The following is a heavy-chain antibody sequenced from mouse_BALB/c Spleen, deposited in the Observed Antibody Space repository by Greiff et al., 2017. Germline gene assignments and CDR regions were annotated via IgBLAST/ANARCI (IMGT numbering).Heavy chain of an antibody. CDR2: IYPGSGST. V-gene: IGHV1S22*01. D-gene: IGHD3-1*01. Sequence: LQQPGSELVRPGDSVKLSCKASGYTFTSYWMHWVKQRPGQGLEWIGNIYPGSGSTNYDEKFKSKATLTVDTSSSTAYMQLSSLTSEDSAVYYCTRLTPPGLRGAWFAYWGQGTLVTVSA. CDR3: TRLTPPGLRGAWFAY. J-gene: IGHJ3*01. CDR1: GYTFTSYW.